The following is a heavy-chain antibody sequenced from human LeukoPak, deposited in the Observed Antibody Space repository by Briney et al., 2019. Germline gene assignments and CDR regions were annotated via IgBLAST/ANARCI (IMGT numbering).Heavy chain of an antibody. J-gene: IGHJ6*02. CDR1: GYTFTSYA. D-gene: IGHD3-9*01. V-gene: IGHV7-4-1*02. CDR2: INTNTGNP. Sequence: ASVKVSCKASGYTFTSYAMNWVRQAPGQGLEWMGWINTNTGNPTYAQGFTGRFVFSLDTSVSTAYLQISSLKAGDTAVYYCARLNDIWGPPDGMDVWGQGTTVTVSS. CDR3: ARLNDIWGPPDGMDV.